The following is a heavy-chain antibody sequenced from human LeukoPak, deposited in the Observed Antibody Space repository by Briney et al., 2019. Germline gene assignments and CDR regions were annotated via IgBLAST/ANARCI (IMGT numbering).Heavy chain of an antibody. J-gene: IGHJ6*03. Sequence: ASVTVSCKACVGTFSSYAIRWVRQAPGQGLEWMGGIIPIFGTANYAQKFQGRVTITTDESTSTAYMELSSLRAEDTAVYYCASYDSGSYVGLYYYYYMDVWGKGTTVTVSS. CDR2: IIPIFGTA. CDR1: VGTFSSYA. CDR3: ASYDSGSYVGLYYYYYMDV. D-gene: IGHD3-10*01. V-gene: IGHV1-69*05.